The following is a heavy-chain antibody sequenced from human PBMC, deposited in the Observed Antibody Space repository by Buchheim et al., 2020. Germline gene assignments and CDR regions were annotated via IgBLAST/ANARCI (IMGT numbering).Heavy chain of an antibody. J-gene: IGHJ6*02. CDR1: GYTFTGYY. V-gene: IGHV1-2*04. D-gene: IGHD1-26*01. CDR2: INPNSGGT. CDR3: AREKTMEVGNYYYYGMDV. Sequence: QVQLVQSGAEVKKPGASVKVSCKASGYTFTGYYMHWVRQAPGQGLEWMGWINPNSGGTNYAQKFQGWVTMTRATSISPAYMELSRLRSDDTAVYYCAREKTMEVGNYYYYGMDVWGQGTT.